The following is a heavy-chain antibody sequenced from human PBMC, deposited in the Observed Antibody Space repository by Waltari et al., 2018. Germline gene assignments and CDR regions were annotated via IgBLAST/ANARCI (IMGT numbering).Heavy chain of an antibody. V-gene: IGHV1-69*10. CDR2: IIPILGIA. CDR3: ARSYCSSTSCYNWFDP. D-gene: IGHD2-2*01. Sequence: QVQLVQSGAEVKKPGSSVKVSCKASGGTFSSYAISWVRQAPGQGVEWMGGIIPILGIANYAQRFQGRGTITADKSTSTAYMELSSLRSEDTAVYYCARSYCSSTSCYNWFDPWGQGTLVTVSS. J-gene: IGHJ5*02. CDR1: GGTFSSYA.